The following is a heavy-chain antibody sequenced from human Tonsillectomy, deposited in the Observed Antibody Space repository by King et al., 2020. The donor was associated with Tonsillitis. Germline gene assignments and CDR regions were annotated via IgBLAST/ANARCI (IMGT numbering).Heavy chain of an antibody. CDR2: IYYTGST. CDR1: GGSISNYY. D-gene: IGHD6-13*01. CDR3: ARETSSSWLDACDI. Sequence: QLQESGPGLVKPSETLSLTCTVSGGSISNYYWSWVRQPPGKGLEWIGYIYYTGSTNYNPSLKSRVTISVDTSKNHFSLKLTSVTAVDTAVYYCARETSSSWLDACDIWGQGTMVTVSS. J-gene: IGHJ3*02. V-gene: IGHV4-59*01.